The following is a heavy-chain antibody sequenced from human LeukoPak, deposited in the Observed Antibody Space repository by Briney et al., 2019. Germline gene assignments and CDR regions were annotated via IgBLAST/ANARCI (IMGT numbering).Heavy chain of an antibody. D-gene: IGHD6-13*01. CDR2: INAGNGNT. CDR1: GYTFTSYA. Sequence: EASVKVSCKASGYTFTSYAMHWVRQAPGQRLEWMGWINAGNGNTKYSQKFQGRVTITADESTSTAYMELSSLRSEDTAVYYCARGYSSAARAYSSSWYYFDYWGQGTLVTVSS. V-gene: IGHV1-3*01. J-gene: IGHJ4*02. CDR3: ARGYSSAARAYSSSWYYFDY.